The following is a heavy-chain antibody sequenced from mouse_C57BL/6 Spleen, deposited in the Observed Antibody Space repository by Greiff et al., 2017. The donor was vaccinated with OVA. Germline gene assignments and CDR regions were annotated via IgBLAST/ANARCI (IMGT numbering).Heavy chain of an antibody. Sequence: EVQLQQSGPELVKPGASVKIPCKASGYTFTDYNMDWVKQSHGKSLEWIGDINPNNGGTIYNQKFKGKATLTVDKSSSTAYMELRSLTSEDTAVYYCARSGYGNSYYYAMDYWGQGTSVTVSS. CDR2: INPNNGGT. D-gene: IGHD2-1*01. V-gene: IGHV1-18*01. CDR1: GYTFTDYN. J-gene: IGHJ4*01. CDR3: ARSGYGNSYYYAMDY.